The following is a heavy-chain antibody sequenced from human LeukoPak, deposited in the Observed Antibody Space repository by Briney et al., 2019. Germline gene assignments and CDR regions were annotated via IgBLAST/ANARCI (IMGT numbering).Heavy chain of an antibody. Sequence: ASVKVSCKASGYTFTAYYMHWVRQAPGQGLEWMGRINPNSGGTNYAQKFQGRVTMTRDTSISTAYMELSRLRSDDTAVYYCARVGYSSSSGKLDYWGQGTLVTVSS. V-gene: IGHV1-2*06. J-gene: IGHJ4*02. CDR1: GYTFTAYY. D-gene: IGHD6-6*01. CDR2: INPNSGGT. CDR3: ARVGYSSSSGKLDY.